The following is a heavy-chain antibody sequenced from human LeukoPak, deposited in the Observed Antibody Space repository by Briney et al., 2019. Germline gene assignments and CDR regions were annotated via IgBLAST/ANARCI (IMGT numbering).Heavy chain of an antibody. J-gene: IGHJ4*02. CDR1: GFTLSRYS. V-gene: IGHV3-21*04. D-gene: IGHD6-6*01. CDR3: AKDRVPLAARPLHFDY. CDR2: ISSSSAYI. Sequence: GGSLRLSCAASGFTLSRYSMNWVRQAPGKGLEWVASISSSSAYIYYADSVKGRLAISRDNAENSVYLQMNSLRAEDTAVHYCAKDRVPLAARPLHFDYWGQGTLVTVSS.